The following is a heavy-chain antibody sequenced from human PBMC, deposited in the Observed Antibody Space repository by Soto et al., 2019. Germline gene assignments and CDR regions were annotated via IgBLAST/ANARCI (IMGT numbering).Heavy chain of an antibody. CDR3: ARRITMVRGVIYYYYYMDV. CDR2: IYYSGST. D-gene: IGHD3-10*01. V-gene: IGHV4-39*01. Sequence: SETLSLTCTVSGGSISSSSYYWGWIRQPPGKGLEWIGNIYYSGSTYYNPSLKSRVTISVDTSKNQFSLKLSSVTAADTAVYYCARRITMVRGVIYYYYYMDVWGKGTTVTVSS. J-gene: IGHJ6*03. CDR1: GGSISSSSYY.